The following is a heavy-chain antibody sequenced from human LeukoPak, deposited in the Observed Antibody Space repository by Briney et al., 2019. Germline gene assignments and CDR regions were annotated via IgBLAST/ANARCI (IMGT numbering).Heavy chain of an antibody. CDR1: GYTFTSSY. CDR3: AGEGLEPTSMFVY. Sequence: GASVKVSCKASGYTFTSSYMHWVRQAPGQGLEWMGIINPSGGSTSYAQKFQGRVTMTRDMSTSTVYMELSSLRSEDTAVYYCAGEGLEPTSMFVYWGQGTLVTVSS. J-gene: IGHJ4*02. D-gene: IGHD3/OR15-3a*01. V-gene: IGHV1-46*01. CDR2: INPSGGST.